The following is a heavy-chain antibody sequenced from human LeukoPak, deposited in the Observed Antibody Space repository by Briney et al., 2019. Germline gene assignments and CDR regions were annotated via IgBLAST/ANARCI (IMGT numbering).Heavy chain of an antibody. CDR1: GYTFTSYG. J-gene: IGHJ6*03. V-gene: IGHV1-18*01. D-gene: IGHD3-3*01. CDR2: ISAYNGNT. Sequence: AAVKVSCKASGYTFTSYGISWVRQPPGQGLEWMGWISAYNGNTNYAQKLQGRVTMTTDTSTSTAHMELRSLRSDDTAVYYCARDVSDFRSFSKYYYMDVWGKGTTVTVSS. CDR3: ARDVSDFRSFSKYYYMDV.